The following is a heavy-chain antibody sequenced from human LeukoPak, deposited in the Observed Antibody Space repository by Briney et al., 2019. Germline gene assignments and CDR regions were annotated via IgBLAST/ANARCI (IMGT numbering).Heavy chain of an antibody. Sequence: PGGSLRLSCAASGFAFSSYAMSWVRQAPGKGLEWVSAISGSSSATYYTDSVKGRFIISRHNSKNTLYLQMNSLRAADTAVYFCAKGEYYYGSGDAYYFDYWGQGTLVTVSS. D-gene: IGHD3-10*01. CDR2: ISGSSSAT. CDR3: AKGEYYYGSGDAYYFDY. J-gene: IGHJ4*02. V-gene: IGHV3-23*01. CDR1: GFAFSSYA.